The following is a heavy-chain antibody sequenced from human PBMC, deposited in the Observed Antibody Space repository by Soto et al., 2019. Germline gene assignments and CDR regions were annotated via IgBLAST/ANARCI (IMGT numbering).Heavy chain of an antibody. CDR2: IYYSGST. Sequence: QVQLQESGPGLVKPSETLSLTCTVSGGSVSSGSYYWSWIRQPPGTGLEWIGYIYYSGSTNYNPSLKSRVTISVDTSKNQFSLKLSSVTAADTAVYYCARDGGTADYWGQGTLVTVSS. J-gene: IGHJ4*02. CDR1: GGSVSSGSYY. D-gene: IGHD2-8*02. CDR3: ARDGGTADY. V-gene: IGHV4-61*01.